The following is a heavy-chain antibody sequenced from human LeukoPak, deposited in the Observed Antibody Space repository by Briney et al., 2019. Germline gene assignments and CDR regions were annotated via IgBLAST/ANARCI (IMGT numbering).Heavy chain of an antibody. J-gene: IGHJ4*02. V-gene: IGHV3-23*01. CDR2: ISSSGGST. D-gene: IGHD5-18*01. CDR1: GFSFSSYA. CDR3: ARAIRGYSYVLDY. Sequence: QSGGSLRLSCAASGFSFSSYAMSWVRQAPGEGLEWVSCISSSGGSTYYADSVKGRFTVSRDNSKNTLYFQMNSLRAEDAAVYYCARAIRGYSYVLDYWGQGTLVTVSS.